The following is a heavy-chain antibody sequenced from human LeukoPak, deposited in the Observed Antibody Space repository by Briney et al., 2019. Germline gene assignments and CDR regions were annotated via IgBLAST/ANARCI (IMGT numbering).Heavy chain of an antibody. CDR1: GYSFTSYW. CDR3: ARDVRPWGSSSEEYLDY. J-gene: IGHJ4*02. V-gene: IGHV5-51*01. D-gene: IGHD6-6*01. Sequence: GESLKISCKGSGYSFTSYWIGWVRQMPGKGLEWMGIIYPGDSDTRYSPSFQGQVTISADKSISTAYLQWSSLKASDTAMYYCARDVRPWGSSSEEYLDYWGQGTLVTVSS. CDR2: IYPGDSDT.